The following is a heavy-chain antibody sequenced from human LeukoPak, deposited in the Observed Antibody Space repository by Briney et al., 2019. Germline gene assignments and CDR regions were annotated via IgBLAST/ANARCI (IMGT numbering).Heavy chain of an antibody. CDR1: GLTFSYY. Sequence: GSLRLSCAASGLTFSYYWSWIRQPPGKGLEWIGYIDYSGSTDFNPSLKSRVTMSVDTSKNQFSLKLSSVTAADTAVYYCARDLRGAAAEFDYWGQGTLVTVSS. CDR3: ARDLRGAAAEFDY. CDR2: IDYSGST. D-gene: IGHD6-13*01. V-gene: IGHV4-59*01. J-gene: IGHJ4*02.